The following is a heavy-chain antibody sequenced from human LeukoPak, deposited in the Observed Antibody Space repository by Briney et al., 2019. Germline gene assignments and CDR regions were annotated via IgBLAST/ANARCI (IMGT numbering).Heavy chain of an antibody. CDR1: GFTFSTYA. Sequence: PGGSLRLSCAASGFTFSTYAMHWVRQAPGKGLEWVAFIRDDGSNKYYADSVKGRFTISRDNSKNTLYLQMNSLRTEDTAVYYCAKERGYYYYYIDVWGKGTTVTISS. J-gene: IGHJ6*03. V-gene: IGHV3-30*02. CDR2: IRDDGSNK. CDR3: AKERGYYYYYIDV.